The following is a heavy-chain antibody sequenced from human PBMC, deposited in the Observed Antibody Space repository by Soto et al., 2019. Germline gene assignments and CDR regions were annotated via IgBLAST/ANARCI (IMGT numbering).Heavy chain of an antibody. V-gene: IGHV1-69*13. CDR1: GGTFSIYA. Sequence: ASVKVSCKASGGTFSIYAISWVRQAPGQGLEWMGGIIPIFGTANYAQKFQGRVTITADESTSTAYMELSSLRSEDTAVYYCARDGAEYYYDSSGYYDYWGQGTLVTVSS. CDR3: ARDGAEYYYDSSGYYDY. D-gene: IGHD3-22*01. J-gene: IGHJ4*02. CDR2: IIPIFGTA.